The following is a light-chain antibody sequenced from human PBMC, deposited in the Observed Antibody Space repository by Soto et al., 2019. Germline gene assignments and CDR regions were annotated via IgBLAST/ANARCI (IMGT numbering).Light chain of an antibody. J-gene: IGKJ1*01. V-gene: IGKV1-5*03. CDR1: QSISSW. CDR3: QQYNSYSWT. CDR2: KAS. Sequence: DIQMTQSPSTLSASVGDRVTITCRASQSISSWLAWYQQKPGKAPKLLIYKASSLESGVPSRFSGSGSGTEFTHTISSLQPDEFATYCCQQYNSYSWTFGQGTKVEIK.